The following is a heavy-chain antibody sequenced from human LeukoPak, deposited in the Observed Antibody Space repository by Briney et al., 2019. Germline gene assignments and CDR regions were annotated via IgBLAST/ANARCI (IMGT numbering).Heavy chain of an antibody. CDR3: ARHWMYDSSGYVDY. J-gene: IGHJ4*02. Sequence: GGSLKISCKGSGSRFTSYWIGWLRPMPGKGLEWMGIIYPGDSDTRYSPSFQGQVTISADKSISTPYLQWSSLKASDTAMYYCARHWMYDSSGYVDYWGQGALVTVSS. CDR1: GSRFTSYW. D-gene: IGHD3-22*01. V-gene: IGHV5-51*01. CDR2: IYPGDSDT.